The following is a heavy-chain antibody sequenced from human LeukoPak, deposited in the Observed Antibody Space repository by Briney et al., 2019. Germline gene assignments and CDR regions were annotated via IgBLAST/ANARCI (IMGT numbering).Heavy chain of an antibody. CDR2: IYPGDSDT. Sequence: GESLKISCKGSGYSFTSYWIGWVRQMPGKGLEWMGIIYPGDSDTRYSPSFQGQVTISADKSVSTAYPQWSSLKASDTAMYYCARLTMVRGVIIESYWGQGTLVTVSS. D-gene: IGHD3-10*01. CDR3: ARLTMVRGVIIESY. CDR1: GYSFTSYW. J-gene: IGHJ4*02. V-gene: IGHV5-51*01.